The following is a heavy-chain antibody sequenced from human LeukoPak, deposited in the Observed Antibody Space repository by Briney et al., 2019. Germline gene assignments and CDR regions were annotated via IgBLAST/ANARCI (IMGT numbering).Heavy chain of an antibody. Sequence: PSETLSLTCTVSGGSISSYYWSWIRQPPGKGLEWIGYIYYSGSTNYNPSLKSRVTISVDTSKNQFSLNLSSVTAADTAVYYCAREQLHCSGGSCYFYFWDYWGQGTLVTVSS. V-gene: IGHV4-59*12. J-gene: IGHJ4*02. CDR2: IYYSGST. D-gene: IGHD2-15*01. CDR3: AREQLHCSGGSCYFYFWDY. CDR1: GGSISSYY.